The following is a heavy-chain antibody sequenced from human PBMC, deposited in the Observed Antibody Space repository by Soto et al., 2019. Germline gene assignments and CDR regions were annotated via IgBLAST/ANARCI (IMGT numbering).Heavy chain of an antibody. J-gene: IGHJ4*02. D-gene: IGHD3-22*01. CDR2: ISSGGTNT. CDR1: GFTFSRYD. Sequence: EVQLLESGGDLIQPGGSLRLSCVASGFTFSRYDLSWVRQAPGQGLEWVSGISSGGTNTYYTDSVKGRFTVSRDDFKNTLYLQLDSLRAEDTAIYYCVTGVYEIGGYYYDVFDHWGQGTRVTVS. CDR3: VTGVYEIGGYYYDVFDH. V-gene: IGHV3-23*01.